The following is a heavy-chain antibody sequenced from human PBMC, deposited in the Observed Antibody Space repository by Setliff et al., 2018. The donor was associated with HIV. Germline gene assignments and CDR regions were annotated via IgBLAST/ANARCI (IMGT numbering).Heavy chain of an antibody. V-gene: IGHV1-18*01. CDR1: GYAFTSYH. CDR3: ARVPVSNYYYYMDV. J-gene: IGHJ6*03. Sequence: ASVKVSCKASGYAFTSYHITWVRQAPGQGLEWVGSISASGINTNYTQGKVTMTTDISTSTAYMELRSLRSADSAVYYCARVPVSNYYYYMDVWGKGTTVTVSS. CDR2: ISASGINT.